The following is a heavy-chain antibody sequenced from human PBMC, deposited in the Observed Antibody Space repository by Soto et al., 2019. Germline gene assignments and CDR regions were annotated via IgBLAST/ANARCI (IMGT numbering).Heavy chain of an antibody. CDR1: GFTFSSYA. Sequence: EVQLLESGGGLVQPGGSLRLSCAASGFTFSSYAMNLVRQAPGKGLEWVSCISDSGDGTYYADSVKGRFTISRDNFKNTLYLQMNSLRAEDTAVYYCAKSIYSQSRSYYSHFTNWGQGTLATVSS. D-gene: IGHD3-22*01. CDR2: ISDSGDGT. V-gene: IGHV3-23*01. J-gene: IGHJ4*02. CDR3: AKSIYSQSRSYYSHFTN.